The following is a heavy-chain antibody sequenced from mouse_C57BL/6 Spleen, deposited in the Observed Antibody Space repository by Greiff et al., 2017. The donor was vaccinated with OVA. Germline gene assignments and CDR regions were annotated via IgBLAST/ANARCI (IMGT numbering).Heavy chain of an antibody. CDR2: IHPSDSYT. D-gene: IGHD2-5*01. CDR3: ARREDSNYIDD. V-gene: IGHV1-50*01. Sequence: QVQLQQPGAELVKPGASVKLSCKASGYTFTSYWMQWVKQRPGQGLEWIGEIHPSDSYTNYNQKFKGKATLTVDTYSSTAYMQLSSLTSEDSAIDYCARREDSNYIDDWGQGATLTVSS. J-gene: IGHJ2*01. CDR1: GYTFTSYW.